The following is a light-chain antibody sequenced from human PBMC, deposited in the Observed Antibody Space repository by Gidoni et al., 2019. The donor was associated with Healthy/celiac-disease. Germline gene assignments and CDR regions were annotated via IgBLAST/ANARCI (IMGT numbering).Light chain of an antibody. CDR2: GAS. CDR1: PSISRIY. CDR3: QQYSGSPWT. J-gene: IGKJ1*01. Sequence: EVVLTQSPGTLSLSPGERATLSCRARPSISRIYLAWYQQKPGQAPRLLIYGASSRATGIPDRFSGSGSGTDFTLTLSRLEPEDFAVYYCQQYSGSPWTFGQGTKVEIK. V-gene: IGKV3-20*01.